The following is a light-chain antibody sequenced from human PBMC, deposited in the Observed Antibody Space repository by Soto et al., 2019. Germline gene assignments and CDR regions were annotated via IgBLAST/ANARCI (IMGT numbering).Light chain of an antibody. Sequence: EIVLTQSPATLSLSPGERATLSCRASQSVSSYLAWYQQKPGQAPRLLIYDASNRATGIPARFSGSGSGTDFSLTISSLEPEDFAVYYCRLRSNWSPMYTFGQGTKREIK. V-gene: IGKV3-11*01. J-gene: IGKJ2*01. CDR2: DAS. CDR1: QSVSSY. CDR3: RLRSNWSPMYT.